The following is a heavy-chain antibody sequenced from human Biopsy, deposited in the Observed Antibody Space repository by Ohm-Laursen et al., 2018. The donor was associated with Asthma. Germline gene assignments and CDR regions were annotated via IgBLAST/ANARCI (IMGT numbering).Heavy chain of an antibody. Sequence: SVKVSCKVSGDSFSNYAISWVRQAPGQGPEWMGGLIPVLGTPDHAQMFEGRVTITADESTSTAYMELSSLSSEDTAVYYCARGYSGSDRIVYYYSGLEVWGQGTTVTVSS. CDR3: ARGYSGSDRIVYYYSGLEV. V-gene: IGHV1-69*13. D-gene: IGHD5-12*01. CDR2: LIPVLGTP. J-gene: IGHJ6*02. CDR1: GDSFSNYA.